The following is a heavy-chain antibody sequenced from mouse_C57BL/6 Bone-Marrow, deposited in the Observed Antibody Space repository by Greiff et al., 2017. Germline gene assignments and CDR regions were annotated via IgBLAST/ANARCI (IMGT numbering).Heavy chain of an antibody. V-gene: IGHV4-1*01. J-gene: IGHJ3*01. CDR1: GIAFSRYW. CDR2: INPDSSTI. CDR3: ASNWDGGFAY. D-gene: IGHD4-1*01. Sequence: EVHLVESGGGLVQPGGSLKLSCAASGIAFSRYWMSWVRRAPGKGLEWIGEINPDSSTINYAPSLKDKFIISRDNAKNTLYLRMSKVRSEDTALYYCASNWDGGFAYWGQGTLVTVSA.